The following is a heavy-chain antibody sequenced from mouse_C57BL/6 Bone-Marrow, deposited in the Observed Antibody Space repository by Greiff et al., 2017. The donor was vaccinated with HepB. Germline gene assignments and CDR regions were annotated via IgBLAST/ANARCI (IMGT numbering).Heavy chain of an antibody. CDR1: GYTFTTYP. CDR2: FHPYNDDT. J-gene: IGHJ1*03. CDR3: ARVRDYDGRYFDV. D-gene: IGHD2-4*01. Sequence: VQLVESGAELVKPGASVKMSCKASGYTFTTYPIEWMKQNHGKSLEWIGNFHPYNDDTKYNEKFKGKATLTVEKSSSTVYLELSRLTSDDSAVYYCARVRDYDGRYFDVWGTGTTVTVSS. V-gene: IGHV1-47*01.